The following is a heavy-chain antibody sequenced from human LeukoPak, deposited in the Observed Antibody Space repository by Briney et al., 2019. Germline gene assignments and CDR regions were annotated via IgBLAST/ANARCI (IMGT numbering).Heavy chain of an antibody. CDR1: GFTFSSHA. CDR3: ARGNYFDY. Sequence: PGGSLRLSCAASGFTFSSHAMHWVRQAPGKGLEWVAVISYDGSNKYYADSVKGRFTISRDNSKNTLYLQMNSLRAEDTAVYYCARGNYFDYWGQGTLVTVSS. CDR2: ISYDGSNK. J-gene: IGHJ4*02. V-gene: IGHV3-30*14.